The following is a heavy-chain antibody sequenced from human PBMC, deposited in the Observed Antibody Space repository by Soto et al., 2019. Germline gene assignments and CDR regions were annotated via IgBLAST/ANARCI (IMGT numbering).Heavy chain of an antibody. CDR2: LYYNGSN. V-gene: IGHV4-59*01. Sequence: PPETLSPTCIVSGGSISSYYLSWIRQPPRKGLEWIGYLYYNGSNNYNPTLKSRVTISVDTSKNQFSLKLSSVTAADTAVYYCARSPIRGSYKYDFDYWGQGTLVTVSS. CDR3: ARSPIRGSYKYDFDY. J-gene: IGHJ4*02. D-gene: IGHD1-26*01. CDR1: GGSISSYY.